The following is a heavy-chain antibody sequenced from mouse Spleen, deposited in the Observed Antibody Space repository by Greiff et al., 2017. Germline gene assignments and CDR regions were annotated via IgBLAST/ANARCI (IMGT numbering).Heavy chain of an antibody. CDR1: GFNIKDTY. D-gene: IGHD1-1*01. CDR2: IDPANGNT. J-gene: IGHJ2*01. CDR3: ATVNDFDY. V-gene: IGHV14-3*02. Sequence: VQLKQSGAELVKPGASVKLSCTASGFNIKDTYMHWVKQRPEQGLEWIGRIDPANGNTKYDPKFQGKATITADTSSNTAYLQLSSLTSEDTAVYYCATVNDFDYWGQGTTLTVSS.